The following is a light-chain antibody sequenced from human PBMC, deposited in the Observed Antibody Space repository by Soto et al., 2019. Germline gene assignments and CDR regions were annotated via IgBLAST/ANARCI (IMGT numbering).Light chain of an antibody. CDR3: QQFNTKPLT. CDR2: DAS. V-gene: IGKV1-13*02. J-gene: IGKJ4*01. Sequence: IPLTQSPSTLSASVGDRVTITCRASQGIGTALAWYHQRPGNSPDLLVYDASTLQSGAPSRFSGSGSETDFSLTISGLQPEDFGHYYCQQFNTKPLTFGGGTRVEIK. CDR1: QGIGTA.